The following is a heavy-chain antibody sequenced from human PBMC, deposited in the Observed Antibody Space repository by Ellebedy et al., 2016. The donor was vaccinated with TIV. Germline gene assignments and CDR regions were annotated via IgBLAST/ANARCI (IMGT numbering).Heavy chain of an antibody. V-gene: IGHV3-23*01. J-gene: IGHJ4*02. CDR1: GFTFSPYA. CDR3: AKDRTPGDGYWVFDN. CDR2: IVGSGA. Sequence: GESLKISCAASGFTFSPYAMAWVRRAPGKGLEWVSGIVGSGAQKYADSVKGRFTISRDNSKRTVDLQMNSLRAEDTAVYFCAKDRTPGDGYWVFDNWGQGTLVSVSS. D-gene: IGHD5-18*01.